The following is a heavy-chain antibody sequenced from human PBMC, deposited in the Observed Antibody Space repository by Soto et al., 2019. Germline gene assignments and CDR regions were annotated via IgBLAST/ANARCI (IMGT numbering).Heavy chain of an antibody. CDR2: FDPEDGET. J-gene: IGHJ6*03. CDR1: GYTLTELS. V-gene: IGHV1-24*01. CDR3: ASLSDPTVYGYNSYYMDV. D-gene: IGHD3-10*01. Sequence: GASVKVSCKVSGYTLTELSMHWVRQAPGKGLEWMGGFDPEDGETIYAQKFQGRVTMTEDTSTDTAYMELSSLRSEDTAVYYCASLSDPTVYGYNSYYMDVWGKGKRSPSP.